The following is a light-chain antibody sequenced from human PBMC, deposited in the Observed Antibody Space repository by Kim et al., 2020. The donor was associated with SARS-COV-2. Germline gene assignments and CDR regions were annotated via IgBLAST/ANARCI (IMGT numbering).Light chain of an antibody. Sequence: QRVTISCTGSSSNIGAGYDVHWYQQLRGTATKLLIYGNSNRPSGVPDRFSGSKSGTSASLAITGLQAEDEAVYYCQSYDSNLSGWVFGGGTKVTVL. CDR3: QSYDSNLSGWV. CDR2: GNS. J-gene: IGLJ2*01. CDR1: SSNIGAGYD. V-gene: IGLV1-40*01.